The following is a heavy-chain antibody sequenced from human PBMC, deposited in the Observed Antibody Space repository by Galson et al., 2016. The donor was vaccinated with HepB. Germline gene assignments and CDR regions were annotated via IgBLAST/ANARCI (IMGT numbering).Heavy chain of an antibody. D-gene: IGHD5-12*01. J-gene: IGHJ4*02. V-gene: IGHV3-23*01. Sequence: SLRLSCAASDFAFDNYAMSWVRQAPGKGLEWVSGASGGGAKTHYADSVRDRFTISRDNSENTLYLQMDSLRADDTAVYYCAKDQDNSGLFYFDHWGRGTLVIVSS. CDR1: DFAFDNYA. CDR3: AKDQDNSGLFYFDH. CDR2: ASGGGAKT.